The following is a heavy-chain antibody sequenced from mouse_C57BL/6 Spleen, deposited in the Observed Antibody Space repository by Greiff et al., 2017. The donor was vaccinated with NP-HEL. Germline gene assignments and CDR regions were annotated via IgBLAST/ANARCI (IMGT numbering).Heavy chain of an antibody. V-gene: IGHV2-6*02. CDR1: GFSLTSYG. D-gene: IGHD3-3*01. CDR3: ARKRGDGYYAMDY. Sequence: VKLVESGPGLVAPSQSLSITCTVSGFSLTSYGVHWVRQPPGKGLEWLVVIWSDGSTTYNSALKSRLSISKDNSKSQVFLKMNSLQTDDTAMYYCARKRGDGYYAMDYWGQGTSVTVSS. CDR2: IWSDGST. J-gene: IGHJ4*01.